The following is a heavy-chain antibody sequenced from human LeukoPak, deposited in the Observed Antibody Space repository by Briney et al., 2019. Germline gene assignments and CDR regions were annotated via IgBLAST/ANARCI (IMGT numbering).Heavy chain of an antibody. CDR1: GFSFNSYA. V-gene: IGHV3-23*01. CDR2: ISGSGGST. Sequence: GGSLRLSCAASGFSFNSYAMSWVRQAPGKGLEWVSAISGSGGSTYYADSVKGRFTISRDNSKNTLYLQMNSLRAEDTAVYYCAKDADYDSSGYYYFDYWGQGTLVTVSS. D-gene: IGHD3-22*01. CDR3: AKDADYDSSGYYYFDY. J-gene: IGHJ4*02.